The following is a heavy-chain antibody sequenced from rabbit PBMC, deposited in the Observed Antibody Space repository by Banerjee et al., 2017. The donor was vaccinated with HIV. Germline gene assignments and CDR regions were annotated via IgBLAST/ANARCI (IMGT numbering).Heavy chain of an antibody. Sequence: QEQLEESGGDLVKPEGSLTLTCTASGFSFSSSYWICWVRQAPGKGLEWIACIAAGSGSTYYASWAKGRFTVSKTSSTTVTLQMTSLTAADTATYFCARARYPGYTAYGYLNLWGPGTLVTVS. V-gene: IGHV1S45*01. J-gene: IGHJ4*01. CDR2: IAAGSGST. CDR3: ARARYPGYTAYGYLNL. D-gene: IGHD7-1*01. CDR1: GFSFSSSYW.